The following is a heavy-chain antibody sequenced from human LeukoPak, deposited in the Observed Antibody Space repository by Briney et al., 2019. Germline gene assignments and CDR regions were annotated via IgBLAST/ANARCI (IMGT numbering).Heavy chain of an antibody. CDR2: IHYSGST. V-gene: IGHV4-59*12. Sequence: PSETLSLTCTVSGGSITNYYWSWIRQPPGKGLEWIGYIHYSGSTKYKSSLKSRVTISVDTSKNQFSLKLSSVIAADTAVYYCARLHYSGSYTDYWGQGTLVTVSS. CDR3: ARLHYSGSYTDY. J-gene: IGHJ4*02. CDR1: GGSITNYY. D-gene: IGHD1-26*01.